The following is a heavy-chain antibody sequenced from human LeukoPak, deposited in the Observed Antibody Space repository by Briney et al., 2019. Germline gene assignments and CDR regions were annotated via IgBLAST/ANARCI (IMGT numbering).Heavy chain of an antibody. CDR3: KKDRYYDFWSGYSVFDY. D-gene: IGHD3-3*01. V-gene: IGHV3-38-3*01. Sequence: GGSLRLSCAASGFTFSSYDMSWVRQAPGKGLERVSSISGGSTYYADSRKGRFTISRDNSKNTLHLQMNSLRAEDTAVYYCKKDRYYDFWSGYSVFDYWGQGTLVTVSS. CDR1: GFTFSSYD. CDR2: ISGGST. J-gene: IGHJ4*02.